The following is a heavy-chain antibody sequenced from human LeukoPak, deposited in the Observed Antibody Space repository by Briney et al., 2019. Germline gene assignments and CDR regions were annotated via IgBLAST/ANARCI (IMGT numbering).Heavy chain of an antibody. CDR2: ISSSGSTI. Sequence: PGGSLRLSCAASGFTFSDYYMSWIRQAPGKGLEWVSYISSSGSTIYYADSVKGRFTISRDNAKNSLYLQMNSLRAEDTAVYYCAKCVATPRVYYYYYGMDVWGQGTTVTVSS. CDR3: AKCVATPRVYYYYYGMDV. J-gene: IGHJ6*02. V-gene: IGHV3-11*01. D-gene: IGHD5-12*01. CDR1: GFTFSDYY.